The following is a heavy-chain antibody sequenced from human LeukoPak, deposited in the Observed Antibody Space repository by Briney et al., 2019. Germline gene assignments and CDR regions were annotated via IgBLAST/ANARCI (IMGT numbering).Heavy chain of an antibody. V-gene: IGHV4-34*01. D-gene: IGHD2-2*01. CDR1: GGSFSGYY. Sequence: SETLSLTCAVYGGSFSGYYWSWIRQPPGKGLEWIGEINHSGSTNYNPSLKSRVTISVDTSKNQFSLKLSSVTAADTAVYYCARVNNIVVVPAALNYYYYMDVWGKGTRSPSP. J-gene: IGHJ6*03. CDR3: ARVNNIVVVPAALNYYYYMDV. CDR2: INHSGST.